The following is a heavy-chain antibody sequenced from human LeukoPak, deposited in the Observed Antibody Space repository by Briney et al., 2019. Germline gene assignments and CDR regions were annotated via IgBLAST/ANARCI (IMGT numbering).Heavy chain of an antibody. CDR1: GGSISSYY. CDR3: ARGLRYFDWSPRANAFDI. Sequence: TTSETLSLTCTVSGGSISSYYWSWIRQPPGKGLEWIGYIYYSGSTYYNPSLKSRVTISVDTSKNQFSLKLSSVTAADTAVYYCARGLRYFDWSPRANAFDIWGQGTMVTVSS. J-gene: IGHJ3*02. D-gene: IGHD3-9*01. V-gene: IGHV4-59*08. CDR2: IYYSGST.